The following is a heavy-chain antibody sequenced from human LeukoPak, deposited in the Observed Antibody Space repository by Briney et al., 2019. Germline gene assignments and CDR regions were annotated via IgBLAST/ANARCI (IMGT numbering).Heavy chain of an antibody. D-gene: IGHD3-10*01. CDR1: GYTFTMYY. J-gene: IGHJ4*02. Sequence: GASVKVSCKASGYTFTMYYIHWVRQAPGQGLEWMGMINPSDGATTYAQRFQGRVTMTRDMSTTTVYMDLRSLRSEDTAVYYCARVMVRGVIYFDYWGQGTLVTVSS. V-gene: IGHV1-46*01. CDR3: ARVMVRGVIYFDY. CDR2: INPSDGAT.